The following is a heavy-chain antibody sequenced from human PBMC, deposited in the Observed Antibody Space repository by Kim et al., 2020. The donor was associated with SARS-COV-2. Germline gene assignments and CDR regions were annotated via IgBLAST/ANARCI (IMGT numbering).Heavy chain of an antibody. V-gene: IGHV5-10-1*01. J-gene: IGHJ6*02. D-gene: IGHD6-13*01. CDR1: GYSFTSYW. Sequence: GESLKISCKGSGYSFTSYWISWVRQMPGKGLEWMGRIDPSDSYTNYSPSFQGHVTISADKSISTAYLLWSSLKASDTAMYYCARPSSSWYAIHDYYYGMDVWGQGTTVTVSS. CDR2: IDPSDSYT. CDR3: ARPSSSWYAIHDYYYGMDV.